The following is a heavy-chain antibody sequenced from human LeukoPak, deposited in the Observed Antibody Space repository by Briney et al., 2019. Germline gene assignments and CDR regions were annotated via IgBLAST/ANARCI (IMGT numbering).Heavy chain of an antibody. CDR3: VIAVAGTVDY. D-gene: IGHD6-19*01. V-gene: IGHV4-34*01. CDR2: INHSGST. J-gene: IGHJ4*02. CDR1: GGSFSGYY. Sequence: SETLSLTCAVYGGSFSGYYWSWIRQPPGKGLEWIGEINHSGSTNYNPSLKSRVTISVDKSKNQFSLKLSSVTAADTAVYYCVIAVAGTVDYWGQGTLVTVSS.